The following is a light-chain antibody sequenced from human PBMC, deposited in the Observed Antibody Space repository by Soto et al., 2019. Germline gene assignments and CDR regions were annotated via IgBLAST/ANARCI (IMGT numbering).Light chain of an antibody. CDR1: SFDVGGYNY. J-gene: IGLJ1*01. CDR3: SSYTTSSTV. V-gene: IGLV2-14*03. Sequence: QSALPQPASVSGSPGQSITISCTGTSFDVGGYNYVSWYHQHPGNAPKLLIFDVSNRPSGVSNRFSGSKSGNTASLTISGLQAEDEADYYCSSYTTSSTVFGTGTKLTVL. CDR2: DVS.